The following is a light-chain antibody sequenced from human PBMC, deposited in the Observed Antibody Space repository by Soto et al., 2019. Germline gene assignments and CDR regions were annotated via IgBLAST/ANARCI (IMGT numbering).Light chain of an antibody. CDR3: ASYTSSSTSVI. CDR2: EVS. Sequence: QSALTQPASVSGSPGQSITISWTGTSSDVGGYKYVSWYQQHPDKAPKLIIFEVSNRPSGISSRFSGSKSGNTASLTISGLQAEDEADYYCASYTSSSTSVIFGRGTKLTDL. V-gene: IGLV2-14*01. J-gene: IGLJ2*01. CDR1: SSDVGGYKY.